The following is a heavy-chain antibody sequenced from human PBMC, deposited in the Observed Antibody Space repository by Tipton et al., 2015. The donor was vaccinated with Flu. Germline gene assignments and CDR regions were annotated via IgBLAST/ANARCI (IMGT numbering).Heavy chain of an antibody. Sequence: SLRLSCAASGFTFSNYAMHWVRQAPGKGLEWVAAISSDASSQYYADSLRGRFTISRDNSKNSLYLQMNSLRPEDGAVYYCARDTYGSAWGVDYWGQGTLVTVSS. D-gene: IGHD3-16*01. CDR3: ARDTYGSAWGVDY. J-gene: IGHJ4*02. CDR1: GFTFSNYA. CDR2: ISSDASSQ. V-gene: IGHV3-30*04.